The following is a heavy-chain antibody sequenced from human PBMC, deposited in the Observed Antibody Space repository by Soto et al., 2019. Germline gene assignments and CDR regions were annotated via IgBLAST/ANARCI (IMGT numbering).Heavy chain of an antibody. Sequence: QVQLVESGGGVVQPGRSLRLSCAASGFTFSSYAMHWVRQALGKGLEWVAVISYDGSNKCYADSVKGRFTISRDNSKNTLYLQMNSLRAEDTAVYYCARPLWRDDYNWGYFDLWGRGTLVTVSS. CDR1: GFTFSSYA. D-gene: IGHD4-4*01. J-gene: IGHJ2*01. V-gene: IGHV3-30-3*01. CDR3: ARPLWRDDYNWGYFDL. CDR2: ISYDGSNK.